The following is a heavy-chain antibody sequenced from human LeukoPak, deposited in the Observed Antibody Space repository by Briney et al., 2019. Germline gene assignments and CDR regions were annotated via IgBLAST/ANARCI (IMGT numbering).Heavy chain of an antibody. CDR1: GFTFSSYA. Sequence: GGSLRLSCAASGFTFSSYAMSWVRQAPGKGLEWVSGISGSGDTTYYPDSVKGRFTISRDNSKNTLYLQMNSLRAEDTAVYYCARDGYSGSQDYWGQGTLVTVSS. J-gene: IGHJ4*02. V-gene: IGHV3-23*01. CDR2: ISGSGDTT. D-gene: IGHD1-26*01. CDR3: ARDGYSGSQDY.